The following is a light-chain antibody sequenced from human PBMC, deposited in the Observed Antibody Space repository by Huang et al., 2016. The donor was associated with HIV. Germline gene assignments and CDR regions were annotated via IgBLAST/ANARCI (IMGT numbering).Light chain of an antibody. V-gene: IGKV3-15*01. CDR3: QQYNNWHLT. CDR1: QSVSTN. CDR2: GTT. Sequence: IVMTQTPATLPVSPGGRATLSCRASQSVSTNLAWYQQKPGQAPRLIIYGTTTRATGVPARFSGSGSATDFTLTINNLQSEDFGVYDCQQYNNWHLTFGGGTRV. J-gene: IGKJ4*01.